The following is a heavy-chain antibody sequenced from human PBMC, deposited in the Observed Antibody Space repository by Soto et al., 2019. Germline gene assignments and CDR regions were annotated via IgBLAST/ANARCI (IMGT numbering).Heavy chain of an antibody. CDR1: GFTFSSYA. D-gene: IGHD3-22*01. J-gene: IGHJ3*02. Sequence: PGGSLRLSCAASGFTFSSYAMSWVRQAPGKGLEWVSAISGSGGSTYYADSVKGRFTISRDNSKNTLYLQMNSLRAEDTAVYYCVKYDRITMIVVVITTGDAFDIWGQGTMVTVSS. CDR2: ISGSGGST. V-gene: IGHV3-23*01. CDR3: VKYDRITMIVVVITTGDAFDI.